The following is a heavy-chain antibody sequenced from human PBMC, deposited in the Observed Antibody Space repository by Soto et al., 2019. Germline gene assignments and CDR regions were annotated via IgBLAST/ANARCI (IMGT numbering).Heavy chain of an antibody. J-gene: IGHJ6*02. D-gene: IGHD3-10*01. Sequence: QVRLVQSGAEVKPPGSSVKVSCKASGGTFSNYSISWVRQAPGQGLEWMGGIIPISGKVKYAQKFQGRVTYTADKFTSTAYMELSSLRSEDTAVYYCGRGAGKMVPGVKLYYYYAMDVWGQGTMVTVSS. CDR1: GGTFSNYS. V-gene: IGHV1-69*06. CDR2: IIPISGKV. CDR3: GRGAGKMVPGVKLYYYYAMDV.